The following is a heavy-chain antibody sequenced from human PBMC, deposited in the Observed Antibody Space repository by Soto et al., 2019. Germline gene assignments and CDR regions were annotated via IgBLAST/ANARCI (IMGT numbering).Heavy chain of an antibody. CDR2: ISSSSSYI. J-gene: IGHJ6*02. Sequence: EVQLVESGGGLVKPGGSLRLSCAASGFTFSSYSMNWVRQAPGKGLEWVSSISSSSSYIYYADSVKGRFTISRDNAKNSLYLQMNSLRAEDTAVYYCARDPMNTVPDVGVDVWGQGTTVTVSS. V-gene: IGHV3-21*01. CDR3: ARDPMNTVPDVGVDV. D-gene: IGHD4-17*01. CDR1: GFTFSSYS.